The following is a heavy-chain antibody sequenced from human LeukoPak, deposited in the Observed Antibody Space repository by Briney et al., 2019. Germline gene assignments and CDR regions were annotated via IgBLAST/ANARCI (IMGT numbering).Heavy chain of an antibody. Sequence: SETLSLTCTVSGGSISSSSYYWGWIRQPPGKGLEWIGSIYYSGSTYYNPSLKSRVTISVDTSKNQFSLKLSSVTAADTAVYYCARHLRYIVATAYFDYWGQGTLVTVSS. CDR1: GGSISSSSYY. CDR3: ARHLRYIVATAYFDY. D-gene: IGHD5-12*01. V-gene: IGHV4-39*01. J-gene: IGHJ4*02. CDR2: IYYSGST.